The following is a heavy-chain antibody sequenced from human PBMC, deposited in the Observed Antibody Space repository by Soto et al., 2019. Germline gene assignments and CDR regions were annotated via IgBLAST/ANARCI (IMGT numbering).Heavy chain of an antibody. CDR2: IDNAGTDS. Sequence: EVQLVESGGGLVQPGGSLRLSCAASGFTLSGRSMHWVRQAPGKGLVWVSGIDNAGTDSTYADSVKGRFTSSRDNAKNMLYLQMNSLGVEDTAVYYCARAWFGPDGWAKGTTVTVSS. CDR1: GFTLSGRS. J-gene: IGHJ6*04. CDR3: ARAWFGPDG. V-gene: IGHV3-74*01. D-gene: IGHD3-10*01.